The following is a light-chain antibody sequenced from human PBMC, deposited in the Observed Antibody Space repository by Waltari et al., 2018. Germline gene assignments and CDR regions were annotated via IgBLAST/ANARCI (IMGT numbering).Light chain of an antibody. V-gene: IGKV1-39*01. CDR2: ATS. CDR3: QETYSTLWT. CDR1: QSISTS. Sequence: DIQMTQSPSSLSASVGDRVTITCRASQSISTSLTWYQQKVGKAPQVLIYATSSLQSGVPSRFSGSGSGTGFTLTISSLQPEDFATYYYQETYSTLWTFGQGTKVEIK. J-gene: IGKJ1*01.